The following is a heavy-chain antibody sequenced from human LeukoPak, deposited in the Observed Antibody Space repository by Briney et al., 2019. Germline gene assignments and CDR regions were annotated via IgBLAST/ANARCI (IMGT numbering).Heavy chain of an antibody. CDR2: IKTKTDGETT. J-gene: IGHJ4*02. V-gene: IGHV3-15*01. CDR1: GFSFSDAW. CDR3: TSDLFY. D-gene: IGHD3-3*01. Sequence: AGGSLRLSCAASGFSFSDAWMTWVRQAPGKGLEWVGRIKTKTDGETTDYAAPVKGRFTISRDDSKNTLYLQMNSLKIDDTAVYYCTSDLFYWGQGTLVTVSS.